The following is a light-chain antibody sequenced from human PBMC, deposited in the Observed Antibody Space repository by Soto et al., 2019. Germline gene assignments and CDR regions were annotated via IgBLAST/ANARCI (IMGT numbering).Light chain of an antibody. CDR3: QQYGSSPLIT. V-gene: IGKV3-20*01. CDR2: GAS. J-gene: IGKJ5*01. Sequence: EIVLTQSPGTLSLSPGERATLSCRASQSVSRSYLAWYQQKPGQAPRLLLYGASSMATGIPDRFSGSGSGTVFTLTISRLEPEDFAVYYCQQYGSSPLITFGQGTRLEIK. CDR1: QSVSRSY.